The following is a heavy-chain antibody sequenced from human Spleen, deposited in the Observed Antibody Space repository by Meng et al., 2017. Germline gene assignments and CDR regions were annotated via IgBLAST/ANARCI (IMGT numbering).Heavy chain of an antibody. V-gene: IGHV1-3*03. J-gene: IGHJ4*02. CDR1: GYTFTRYA. D-gene: IGHD2-2*01. Sequence: QDQLVQSGSELKKPGASVKVSCKASGYTFTRYAIHWVRLAPGQRLEWLGWINAGTGNTKYSEELHARVTITRDTSASTAYMALRGLRSDDTAVYYCARSKYCSSANCYGSGTDYWGQGTLVTVSS. CDR3: ARSKYCSSANCYGSGTDY. CDR2: INAGTGNT.